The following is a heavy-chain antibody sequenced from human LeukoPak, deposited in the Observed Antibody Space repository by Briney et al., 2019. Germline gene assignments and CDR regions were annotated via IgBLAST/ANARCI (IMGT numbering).Heavy chain of an antibody. Sequence: GGSLRLSCAASGFTFSGVWMSWVCQAPGKGVGWVVNINQDGSEKYYVDAVKGRFTISRDNAKNSLYLQMNSLRAEDTAVYYCARDVWFGGYTDYWGQGTLVTVSS. CDR2: INQDGSEK. CDR3: ARDVWFGGYTDY. J-gene: IGHJ4*02. CDR1: GFTFSGVW. V-gene: IGHV3-7*04. D-gene: IGHD3-10*01.